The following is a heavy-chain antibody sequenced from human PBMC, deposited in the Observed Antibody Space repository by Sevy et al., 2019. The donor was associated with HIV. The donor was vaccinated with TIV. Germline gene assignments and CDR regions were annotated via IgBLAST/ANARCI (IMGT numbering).Heavy chain of an antibody. Sequence: GGSLRLSCTASGFTFSSYEMNWVRQAPGKGLEWVSKIISSGSSKYYADSVKGRFTSSRDNAKNSLFLQMNSLRAEDTAVYYCARGPHHYYDSSAFFDYWGQGTLVTVSS. J-gene: IGHJ4*02. CDR1: GFTFSSYE. D-gene: IGHD3-22*01. CDR3: ARGPHHYYDSSAFFDY. CDR2: IISSGSSK. V-gene: IGHV3-48*03.